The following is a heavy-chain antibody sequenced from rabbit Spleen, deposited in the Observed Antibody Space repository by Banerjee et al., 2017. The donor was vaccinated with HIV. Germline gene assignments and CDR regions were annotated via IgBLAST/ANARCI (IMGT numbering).Heavy chain of an antibody. CDR1: GFDFSRYG. V-gene: IGHV1S39*01. CDR2: IDLVFGST. Sequence: ELVESGGGLVQPGGSLKLSCKASGFDFSRYGVSWVRQAPGKGLEWIGYIDLVFGSTDYANWVNGRFTISKTSSTTVTLQMTSLTDADTATYFCVREVGYGGYGDGNLWGPGTLVTVS. CDR3: VREVGYGGYGDGNL. D-gene: IGHD6-1*01. J-gene: IGHJ4*01.